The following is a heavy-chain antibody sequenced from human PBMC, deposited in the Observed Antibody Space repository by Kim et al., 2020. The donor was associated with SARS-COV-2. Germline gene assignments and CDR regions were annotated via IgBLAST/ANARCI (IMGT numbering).Heavy chain of an antibody. D-gene: IGHD3-10*01. CDR2: ITASGGST. J-gene: IGHJ6*02. Sequence: GGSLRLSCAASGFTFSNYAMTWVRQAPGRGLEWVSRITASGGSTYSADSVKGRFSISRDNSKNIMYVQMNSLRADDTAVYYCARRITMNRGVAVSGMDVWGQGTTVTVSS. CDR3: ARRITMNRGVAVSGMDV. V-gene: IGHV3-23*01. CDR1: GFTFSNYA.